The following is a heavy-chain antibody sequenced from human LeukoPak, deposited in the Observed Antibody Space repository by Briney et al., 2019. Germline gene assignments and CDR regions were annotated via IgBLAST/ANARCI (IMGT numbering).Heavy chain of an antibody. CDR1: GFTFSGYA. CDR2: ISYDGSNK. J-gene: IGHJ4*02. D-gene: IGHD3-22*01. Sequence: GRSLRLSCAASGFTFSGYAMHWVRQAPGKGLEWVAVISYDGSNKYYADSVKGRFTISRDNSKNTLYLQMNSLRAEDTAVYYCARDYHYYDSSGYFIWGQGTLVTVSS. V-gene: IGHV3-30-3*01. CDR3: ARDYHYYDSSGYFI.